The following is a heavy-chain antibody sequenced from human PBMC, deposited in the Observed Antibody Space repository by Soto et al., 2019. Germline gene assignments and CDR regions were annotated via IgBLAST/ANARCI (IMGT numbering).Heavy chain of an antibody. D-gene: IGHD3-16*01. Sequence: SETLSLTCAVSGGSISSGGYSWSWIRQPPGKGLEWIGYIYHSGSTYYNPSLKSRVTISVDRSKNQFSLKLSSVTAADTAVYYCARGRTGRYVSRYGMDVWGQGTTVTVSS. V-gene: IGHV4-30-2*01. CDR1: GGSISSGGYS. CDR3: ARGRTGRYVSRYGMDV. CDR2: IYHSGST. J-gene: IGHJ6*02.